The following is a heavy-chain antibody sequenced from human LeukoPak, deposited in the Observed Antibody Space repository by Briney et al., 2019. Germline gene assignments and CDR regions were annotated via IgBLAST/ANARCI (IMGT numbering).Heavy chain of an antibody. CDR2: INHSGST. V-gene: IGHV4-34*01. J-gene: IGHJ4*02. CDR3: ARHAPSGYDFYMDY. CDR1: GGSFSGYY. D-gene: IGHD5-12*01. Sequence: SETLSLTCAVYGGSFSGYYWSWIRQPPGKGLEWIGEINHSGSTNYNPSLKSRVTISVDTSKNQFSLKLSSVTAADTAVYYCARHAPSGYDFYMDYWGQGTLVTVSS.